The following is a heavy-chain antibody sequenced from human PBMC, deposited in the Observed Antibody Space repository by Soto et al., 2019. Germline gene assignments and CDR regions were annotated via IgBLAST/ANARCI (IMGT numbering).Heavy chain of an antibody. CDR1: GFTFSDYY. D-gene: IGHD2-2*01. V-gene: IGHV3-11*01. Sequence: GGSLRLSCAASGFTFSDYYMSWIRQAPGKGLEWVSYISSSGSTIYYADSVKGRFTISRDNAKNSLYLQMNSLRAEDTAVYYCAIFALRSAAMTRALNDAFDIWGQGTMVTVSS. J-gene: IGHJ3*02. CDR3: AIFALRSAAMTRALNDAFDI. CDR2: ISSSGSTI.